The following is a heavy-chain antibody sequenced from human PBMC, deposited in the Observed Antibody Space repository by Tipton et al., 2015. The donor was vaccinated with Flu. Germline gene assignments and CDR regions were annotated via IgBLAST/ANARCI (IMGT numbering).Heavy chain of an antibody. J-gene: IGHJ4*02. CDR3: ARDRWYSGSLGAERTFDY. D-gene: IGHD1-26*01. CDR1: GFTFSDYY. V-gene: IGHV3-11*06. Sequence: GSLRLSCAASGFTFSDYYMSWIRQAPGKGLEWVSYISSSSYTNYADSVKGRFTISRDNAKNSLYLQMNSLRAEDTAVYYCARDRWYSGSLGAERTFDYWGQGTLVTVSS. CDR2: ISSSSYT.